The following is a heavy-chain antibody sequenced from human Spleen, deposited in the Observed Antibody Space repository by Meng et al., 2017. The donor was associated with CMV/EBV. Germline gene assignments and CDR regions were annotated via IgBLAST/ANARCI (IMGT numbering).Heavy chain of an antibody. CDR3: TTDQGVRFCSTIRCYSYFDY. V-gene: IGHV3-15*01. CDR2: IKNKPDGGTT. CDR1: GFTFSNAW. J-gene: IGHJ4*02. Sequence: GGSLRLSCAASGFTFSNAWMSWVRQAPGKGLEWVGRIKNKPDGGTTDYAASVKGRFTISRDDSKSTLFLQMSSLRTEDTAVYYCTTDQGVRFCSTIRCYSYFDYWGQGTLVTVSS. D-gene: IGHD2-2*01.